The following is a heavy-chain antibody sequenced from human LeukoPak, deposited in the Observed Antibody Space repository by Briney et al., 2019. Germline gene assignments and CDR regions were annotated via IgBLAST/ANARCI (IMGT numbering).Heavy chain of an antibody. CDR1: GGSFSAYY. J-gene: IGHJ6*02. D-gene: IGHD6-19*01. Sequence: SETLSLTCAVYGGSFSAYYWSWIRQPPGKGLEWIGEINHSGSTNYNPSLKSRVTISVDTSKNQFSLKLSSVTAADTAVYYCARAGPIAVAGNYYYGMDVWGQGTAVTVSS. V-gene: IGHV4-34*01. CDR2: INHSGST. CDR3: ARAGPIAVAGNYYYGMDV.